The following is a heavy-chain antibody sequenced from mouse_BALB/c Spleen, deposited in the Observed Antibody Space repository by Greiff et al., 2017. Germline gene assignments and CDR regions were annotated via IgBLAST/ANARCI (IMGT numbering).Heavy chain of an antibody. D-gene: IGHD2-3*01. CDR2: IYPGGGYT. CDR1: GYTFTNYW. CDR3: ARIPIYDGYFFAY. Sequence: QVQLQQSGAELVRPGTSVKISCKASGYTFTNYWLGWVKQRPGHGLEWIGDIYPGGGYTNYNEKFKGKATLTADTSSSTAYMQLSSMTSEDSAVYFCARIPIYDGYFFAYWGQGTLVTVSA. J-gene: IGHJ3*01. V-gene: IGHV1-63*02.